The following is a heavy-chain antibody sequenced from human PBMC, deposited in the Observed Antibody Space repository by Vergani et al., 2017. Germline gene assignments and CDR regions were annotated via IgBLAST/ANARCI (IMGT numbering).Heavy chain of an antibody. Sequence: QVQLVQSGAEVKKPGASVKVSCKASGYTFTGYYMHWVRQAPGQGLEWMGWINPNSGGTNYAQKFQGRVTMTRHTSISTAYMELSRLRSDDTAVYYCARDLAWGRSPYDLGYWGQGTLVTVSS. CDR1: GYTFTGYY. V-gene: IGHV1-2*02. D-gene: IGHD3-16*01. CDR2: INPNSGGT. CDR3: ARDLAWGRSPYDLGY. J-gene: IGHJ4*02.